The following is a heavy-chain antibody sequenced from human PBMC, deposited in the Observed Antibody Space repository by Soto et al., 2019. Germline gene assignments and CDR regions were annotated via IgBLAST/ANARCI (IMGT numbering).Heavy chain of an antibody. Sequence: QVQLVQSGAEVKKPGASVKVCCKASGYTFTSYGISWVRQAPGQGLEWMGWLSAYIGNTNYPQKHQGRVTMTTDTSTSTAYMELRSLRSDDTAVYYCARDVAYGGPLLASPYYYYCGLDVWGPGTTVTVSS. CDR3: ARDVAYGGPLLASPYYYYCGLDV. V-gene: IGHV1-18*01. CDR1: GYTFTSYG. J-gene: IGHJ6*02. D-gene: IGHD3-16*01. CDR2: LSAYIGNT.